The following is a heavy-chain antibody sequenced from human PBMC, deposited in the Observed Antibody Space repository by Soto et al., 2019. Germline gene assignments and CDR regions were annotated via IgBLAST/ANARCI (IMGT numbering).Heavy chain of an antibody. J-gene: IGHJ4*02. CDR2: ISAYNSNT. Sequence: QVQLVQSGAEVKKPGASVKVACKASGYTFTSYGISWVRQAPGQGLEWMGWISAYNSNTKNAQKLQGRVTMTTDTSTSTDYMELRSLRSDDTAVYYCARASPPVDYWGQGTLVTVSS. CDR1: GYTFTSYG. V-gene: IGHV1-18*01. CDR3: ARASPPVDY.